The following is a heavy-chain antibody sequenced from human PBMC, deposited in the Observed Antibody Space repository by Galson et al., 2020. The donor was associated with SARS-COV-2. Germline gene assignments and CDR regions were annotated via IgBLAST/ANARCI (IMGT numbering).Heavy chain of an antibody. D-gene: IGHD3-22*01. CDR3: ARDQGSNDSSGYYPGGMDV. CDR2: INPNSGGT. J-gene: IGHJ6*02. V-gene: IGHV1-2*04. CDR1: GYTFTGSY. Sequence: ASVKVSCKASGYTFTGSYMHWVRQAPGQGLEWMGWINPNSGGTNYAQKFQGWVTMTRDTSISTAYMELSRLRSDDTAVYYCARDQGSNDSSGYYPGGMDVWGQGTTVTVSS.